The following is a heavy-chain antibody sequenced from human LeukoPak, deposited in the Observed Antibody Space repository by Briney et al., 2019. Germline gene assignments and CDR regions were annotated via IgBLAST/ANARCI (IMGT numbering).Heavy chain of an antibody. D-gene: IGHD1-14*01. CDR2: ISGSGGST. V-gene: IGHV3-23*01. Sequence: GGSLRLSCAASGFTFSSYAMSWVRQAPGKGLEWVSAISGSGGSTYYADSVKGRFTNSRDNSKNTLYLQMNSLRAEDTAVYYCARPNQSKYVNWLDPWGQGTLVTVSS. CDR3: ARPNQSKYVNWLDP. CDR1: GFTFSSYA. J-gene: IGHJ5*02.